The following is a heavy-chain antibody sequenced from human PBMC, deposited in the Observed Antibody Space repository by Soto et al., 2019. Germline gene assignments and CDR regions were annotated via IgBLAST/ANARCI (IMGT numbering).Heavy chain of an antibody. CDR2: IYHSGST. Sequence: PSETLSLTCSVSGCSISSGGYSWSWIRQPPGKGLEWIGYIYHSGSTYYNPSLKSRVTISVDRSKNQFSLKLSSVTAADTAVYYCARGTPLFYDSSGFTRPANWFDPWGQGTLVTVSS. V-gene: IGHV4-30-2*01. J-gene: IGHJ5*02. D-gene: IGHD3-22*01. CDR1: GCSISSGGYS. CDR3: ARGTPLFYDSSGFTRPANWFDP.